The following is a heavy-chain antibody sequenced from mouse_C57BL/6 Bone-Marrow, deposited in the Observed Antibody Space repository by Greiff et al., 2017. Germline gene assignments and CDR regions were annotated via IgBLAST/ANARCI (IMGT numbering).Heavy chain of an antibody. J-gene: IGHJ4*01. CDR3: TTDDDLLDY. V-gene: IGHV14-4*01. D-gene: IGHD2-3*01. Sequence: EVQLQQSGAELVRPGASVKLSCTASGFNIKDDYMHWVKQRPEKGLEWIGWIDPENGDTEYASKFQGKATITADTSTNTAYLQLSSLTSEDTAVYYCTTDDDLLDYWGQGTSVTVSS. CDR2: IDPENGDT. CDR1: GFNIKDDY.